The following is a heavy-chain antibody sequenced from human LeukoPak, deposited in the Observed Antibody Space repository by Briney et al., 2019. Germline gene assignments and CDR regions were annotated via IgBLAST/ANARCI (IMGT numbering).Heavy chain of an antibody. J-gene: IGHJ4*02. CDR3: ARGGRIAVAGTIDY. V-gene: IGHV3-74*01. D-gene: IGHD6-19*01. CDR1: GFTFSSYW. Sequence: PGGSLRLSCAASGFTFSSYWMHWVRRAPGKGLVWVSRINSDGSSTSYADSVKGRFTISRDNAKNTLYLQMNSLRAEDTAVYYCARGGRIAVAGTIDYWGQGTLATVSS. CDR2: INSDGSST.